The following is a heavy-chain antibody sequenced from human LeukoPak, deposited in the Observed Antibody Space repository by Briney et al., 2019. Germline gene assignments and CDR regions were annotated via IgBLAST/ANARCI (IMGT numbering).Heavy chain of an antibody. J-gene: IGHJ4*02. D-gene: IGHD4-17*01. Sequence: GGSLTLSCAASGFTFNDYYMSWIRQAPGKGLEWVSYMSISGSTIYYAESVKGPFTISSDNAKNSLYLQMNSLRAEDTVVYYCAKEPFGDGPYYFDYWGQGTLVSVSS. V-gene: IGHV3-11*01. CDR3: AKEPFGDGPYYFDY. CDR1: GFTFNDYY. CDR2: MSISGSTI.